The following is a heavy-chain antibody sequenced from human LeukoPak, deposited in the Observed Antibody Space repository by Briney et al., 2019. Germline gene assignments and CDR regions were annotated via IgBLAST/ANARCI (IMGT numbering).Heavy chain of an antibody. CDR2: LYHSDSI. CDR3: ARQHDSYHYYYVDV. CDR1: GYSISSGYY. D-gene: IGHD6-13*01. V-gene: IGHV4-38-2*01. Sequence: PSETLSLTCAVSGYSISSGYYWIWIRQPPGKGLEWIGSLYHSDSIYYNPSLESRVTMSVDTSKNQFSLKLSFVTAADTAVFYCARQHDSYHYYYVDVGGKGTTVTVSS. J-gene: IGHJ6*03.